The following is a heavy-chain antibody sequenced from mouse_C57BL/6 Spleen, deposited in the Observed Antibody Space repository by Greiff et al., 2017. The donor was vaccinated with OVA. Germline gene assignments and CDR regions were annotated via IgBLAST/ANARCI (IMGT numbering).Heavy chain of an antibody. D-gene: IGHD4-1*01. V-gene: IGHV1-72*01. CDR1: GYTFTSYW. CDR3: ARGRTGFYAMDY. CDR2: IDPNSGGT. J-gene: IGHJ4*01. Sequence: QVHVKQSGAELVKPGASVKLSCKASGYTFTSYWMHWVKQRPGRGLEWIGRIDPNSGGTKYNEKFKSKATLTVDKPSSTAYMQLSSLTSEDSAVYYCARGRTGFYAMDYWGQGTSVTVSS.